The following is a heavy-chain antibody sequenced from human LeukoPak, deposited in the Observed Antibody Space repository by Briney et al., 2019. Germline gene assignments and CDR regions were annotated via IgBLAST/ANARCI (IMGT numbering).Heavy chain of an antibody. D-gene: IGHD2-15*01. CDR2: ISSSSSYI. Sequence: PGGSLRLSCSASGFTFSSYSMNWVRQAPGKGLEWVSSISSSSSYIYDADSVKGRFTISRDNAKNSLYLQMNSLRAEDTAVYYCARDHHCSGGSCYSYLGGRYYYYGMDVWGQGTTVAVSS. J-gene: IGHJ6*02. V-gene: IGHV3-21*01. CDR3: ARDHHCSGGSCYSYLGGRYYYYGMDV. CDR1: GFTFSSYS.